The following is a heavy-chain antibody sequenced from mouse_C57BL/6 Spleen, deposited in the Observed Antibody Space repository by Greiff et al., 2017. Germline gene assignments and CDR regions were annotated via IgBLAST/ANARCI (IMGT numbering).Heavy chain of an antibody. V-gene: IGHV1-5*01. CDR1: GYTFTSYW. Sequence: VHVKQSGTVLARPGASVKMSCKTSGYTFTSYWMHWVKQRPGQGLEWIGAIYPGNSDTSYNQKFKGKAKLTAVTSASTAYMELSSLTNEDSAVYYCTRFYYGNFYFDYWGQGTTLTVSS. D-gene: IGHD2-1*01. J-gene: IGHJ2*01. CDR2: IYPGNSDT. CDR3: TRFYYGNFYFDY.